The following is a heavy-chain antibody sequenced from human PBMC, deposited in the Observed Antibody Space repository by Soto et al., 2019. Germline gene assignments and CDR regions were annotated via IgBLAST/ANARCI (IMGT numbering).Heavy chain of an antibody. D-gene: IGHD3-10*01. CDR3: ATANPIRITMVRGVIITQHWFDP. V-gene: IGHV1-24*01. Sequence: ASVKVSCKVSGYTLTELSMHWVRQAPGKGLEWMGGFDPEDGETIYAQKFQGRVTMTEDTSTDTAYMELSSLRSEDTAVYYCATANPIRITMVRGVIITQHWFDPWGQGTLVTVS. J-gene: IGHJ5*02. CDR2: FDPEDGET. CDR1: GYTLTELS.